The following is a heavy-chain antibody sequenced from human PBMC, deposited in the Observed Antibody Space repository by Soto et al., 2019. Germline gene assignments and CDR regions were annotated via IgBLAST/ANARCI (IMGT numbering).Heavy chain of an antibody. D-gene: IGHD3-3*01. Sequence: SAVKPSCKACGGTFSSYAISWVRQAPGQGLEWMGGIIPIFGTANYAQKFQGRVTITADKSTSTAYMELSSLRSEDTAVYYCARVYQIAYYYFWSRDNLFAPRGQGTLVTVSS. V-gene: IGHV1-69*06. CDR2: IIPIFGTA. CDR1: GGTFSSYA. CDR3: ARVYQIAYYYFWSRDNLFAP. J-gene: IGHJ5*02.